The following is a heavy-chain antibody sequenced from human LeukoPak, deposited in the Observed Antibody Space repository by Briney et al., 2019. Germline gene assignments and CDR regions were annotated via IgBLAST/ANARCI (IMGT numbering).Heavy chain of an antibody. V-gene: IGHV4-59*08. CDR2: IYYSGSS. CDR3: ARLVTDYGDSHYFDS. CDR1: GASISSDS. Sequence: SETLSLTCTVSGASISSDSWNWIRQSPGKGLEWIGYIYYSGSSKNNPSLKSRLTISIDTSRNQFSLKLTSVTPADTAVYFGARLVTDYGDSHYFDSWGQGALVTVSS. D-gene: IGHD4-17*01. J-gene: IGHJ4*02.